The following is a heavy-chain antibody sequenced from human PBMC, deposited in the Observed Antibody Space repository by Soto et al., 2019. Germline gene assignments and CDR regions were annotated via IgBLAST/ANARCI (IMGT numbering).Heavy chain of an antibody. CDR2: ISAYNGNT. D-gene: IGHD3-3*01. Sequence: QVQLVQSGAEVKKPGASVKVSCKASGYTFTSYGISWVRQAPGQGLEWMGWISAYNGNTNYAQKLQGRVTMTTDTSTSTAYLELRSLRSDDTAVYYCARAREGTYYDFWSGVALPDYWGQGTLVTVSS. CDR3: ARAREGTYYDFWSGVALPDY. V-gene: IGHV1-18*01. J-gene: IGHJ4*02. CDR1: GYTFTSYG.